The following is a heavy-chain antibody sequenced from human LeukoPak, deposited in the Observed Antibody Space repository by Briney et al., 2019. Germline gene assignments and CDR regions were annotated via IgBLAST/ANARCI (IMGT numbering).Heavy chain of an antibody. J-gene: IGHJ4*02. Sequence: SETLSLTCTVSGGSISSSSYYWGWIRQSPGKGLEWIGSIYYSGSTYYNPSLKSRVTISVDTSKNQFSLKLSSVTAADTAVYYCASHQHGQRIFDYWGQGTLVTVSS. V-gene: IGHV4-39*01. D-gene: IGHD2-15*01. CDR3: ASHQHGQRIFDY. CDR2: IYYSGST. CDR1: GGSISSSSYY.